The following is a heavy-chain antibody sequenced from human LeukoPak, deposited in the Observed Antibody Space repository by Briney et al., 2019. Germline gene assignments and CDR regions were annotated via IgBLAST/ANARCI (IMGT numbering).Heavy chain of an antibody. V-gene: IGHV3-33*01. CDR1: GFPFSSYG. D-gene: IGHD6-19*01. J-gene: IGHJ5*02. CDR2: IWNHGKKE. Sequence: SLRLSCAASGFPFSSYGMHWVRQAPGKGLEWIAGIWNHGKKEHYADTVKGRFTISRDNSNNALFLQMNSLRADDTAVYYCARDPDTSGHFSWLDPWGQGTLVTVSS. CDR3: ARDPDTSGHFSWLDP.